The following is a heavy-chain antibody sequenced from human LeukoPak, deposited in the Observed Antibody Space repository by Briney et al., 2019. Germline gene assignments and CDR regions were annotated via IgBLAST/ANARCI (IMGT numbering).Heavy chain of an antibody. J-gene: IGHJ4*02. Sequence: SETLSLTCTVNGDSISSNYWSWIRQPPGKGLEWIGYISYSGSTNYNPSLKSRVTISVDTSKNQFSLKLSSVTAADTAVYYCARITWYNTGRGSDYWGQGTLVTVSS. CDR3: ARITWYNTGRGSDY. CDR1: GDSISSNY. V-gene: IGHV4-59*01. CDR2: ISYSGST. D-gene: IGHD6-19*01.